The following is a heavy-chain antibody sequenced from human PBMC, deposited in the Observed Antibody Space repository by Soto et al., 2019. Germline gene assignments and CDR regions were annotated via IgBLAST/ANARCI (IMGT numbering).Heavy chain of an antibody. CDR3: ARVWTTVTNWFDP. D-gene: IGHD4-17*01. J-gene: IGHJ5*02. Sequence: SETLSLTCAVSGGSIISTNWWSWVRQPPGKGLEWIGEIYHSGSTNHNPSLKSRVTISVDKSKNQFSLKLSSVTAADTAVYYCARVWTTVTNWFDPWGQGTLVTVSS. CDR1: GGSIISTNW. CDR2: IYHSGST. V-gene: IGHV4-4*02.